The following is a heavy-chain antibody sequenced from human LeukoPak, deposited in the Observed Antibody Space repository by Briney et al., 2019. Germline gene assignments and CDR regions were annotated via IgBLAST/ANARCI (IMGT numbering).Heavy chain of an antibody. V-gene: IGHV4-59*08. CDR3: LRSHGAY. D-gene: IGHD3-10*01. Sequence: PSETLSLTCTVSDDSISSYYWNWIRQPPGKGLEWIGNIYNSGSTDYNPSLKSRVTISVNLSKNQISLNLRSVTAADTAVYYCLRSHGAYWGQGTLVTVSS. CDR2: IYNSGST. J-gene: IGHJ4*02. CDR1: DDSISSYY.